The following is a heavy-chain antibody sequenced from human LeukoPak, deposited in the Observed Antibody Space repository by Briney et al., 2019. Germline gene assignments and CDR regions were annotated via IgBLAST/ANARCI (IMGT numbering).Heavy chain of an antibody. D-gene: IGHD3-3*01. J-gene: IGHJ4*02. CDR2: IYYSGST. V-gene: IGHV4-39*01. CDR3: ARGPWRFLGMKKTGFDY. CDR1: GGSISSSSYY. Sequence: KASETLSLTCTVSGGSISSSSYYWGWIRQPPGKGLEWIGSIYYSGSTYYNPSLKSRVTISVDTSKNQFSLKLSSVTAADTAVYYCARGPWRFLGMKKTGFDYWGQGTLVTVSS.